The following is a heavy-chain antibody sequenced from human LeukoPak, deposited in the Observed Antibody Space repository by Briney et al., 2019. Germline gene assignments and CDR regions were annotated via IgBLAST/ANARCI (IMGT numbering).Heavy chain of an antibody. CDR2: IIPIFGTA. V-gene: IGHV1-69*13. CDR1: VGTLSSYA. CDR3: GSGWSSGWYGGYYFDY. J-gene: IGHJ4*02. D-gene: IGHD6-19*01. Sequence: SVKVSCMASVGTLSSYAISWVRQAPGQGLEWMGGIIPIFGTANYAQKFQGRVTITADESTSTAYMELSSLRSEDTAVYYCGSGWSSGWYGGYYFDYWGQGPLVTVSS.